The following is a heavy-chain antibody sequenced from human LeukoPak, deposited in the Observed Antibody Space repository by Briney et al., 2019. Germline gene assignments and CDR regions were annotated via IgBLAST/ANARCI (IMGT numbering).Heavy chain of an antibody. CDR1: GGSFSGYY. J-gene: IGHJ4*02. CDR2: INHSGST. CDR3: ARGPVVDYFDGSGYYYFDS. Sequence: PSETLSLTCAVFGGSFSGYYWTWIRQPPGKGLEWIGEINHSGSTNYNPSLKSRVTISVDTSKHQFSLSLNYVTAADTAVYYCARGPVVDYFDGSGYYYFDSWGQGTPVTVSS. D-gene: IGHD3-22*01. V-gene: IGHV4-34*01.